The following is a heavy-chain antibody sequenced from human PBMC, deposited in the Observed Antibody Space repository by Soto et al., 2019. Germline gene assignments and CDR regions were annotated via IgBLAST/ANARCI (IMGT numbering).Heavy chain of an antibody. J-gene: IGHJ4*02. CDR2: IKSKTDGGTT. Sequence: GGSLRLSCAASGFTFSNAWMNWVSQAPGKGLEWVGRIKSKTDGGTTDYIAPVKGRFAISRDDSKNTLYLQMNSLKTEDTAVYYCSTPDSGGNDGRDYWGQGTLVTVSS. CDR1: GFTFSNAW. V-gene: IGHV3-15*07. D-gene: IGHD4-17*01. CDR3: STPDSGGNDGRDY.